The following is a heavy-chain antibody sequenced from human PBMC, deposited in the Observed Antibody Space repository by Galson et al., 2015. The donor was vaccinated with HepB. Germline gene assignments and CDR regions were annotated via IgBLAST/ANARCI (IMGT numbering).Heavy chain of an antibody. J-gene: IGHJ6*02. Sequence: SLRLSCAASRFIFSSCAMHWVRQAPGKGLEWVALISFEGTNKYYADSVKGRFTISRDNSKNTLYLQMNSLRGEDTAVYYCATVGYSGGSWDSDYYGMDVWGQGTTVTVSS. V-gene: IGHV3-30*04. CDR1: RFIFSSCA. CDR3: ATVGYSGGSWDSDYYGMDV. CDR2: ISFEGTNK. D-gene: IGHD2-15*01.